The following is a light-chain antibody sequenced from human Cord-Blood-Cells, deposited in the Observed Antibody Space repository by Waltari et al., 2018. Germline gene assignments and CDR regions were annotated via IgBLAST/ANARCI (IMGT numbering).Light chain of an antibody. CDR1: SSDVGCYNY. CDR3: SSYTSSSTYD. J-gene: IGLJ1*01. V-gene: IGLV2-14*01. Sequence: QSALTQPASVSGSPGQSITISCTGTSSDVGCYNYVSWYQQHPGKAPKLMIYDVSKRPSGVSNRFSGSKSGNTASLTISGLQAEDEADYYCSSYTSSSTYDFGTGTKVTVL. CDR2: DVS.